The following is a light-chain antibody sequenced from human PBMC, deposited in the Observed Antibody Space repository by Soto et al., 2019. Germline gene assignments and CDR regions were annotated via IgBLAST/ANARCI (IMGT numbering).Light chain of an antibody. V-gene: IGKV1-5*03. CDR2: EAS. J-gene: IGKJ1*01. CDR1: QNISRW. Sequence: DIQMTQSPSTLSASVGDRVTITCRASQNISRWVDWYQQKPGKAPKVLIYEASNLESGVPSRFSGSGSWTEFTLTISSLQPDDFATYYCQQNNSYSRTFGQGTKVEI. CDR3: QQNNSYSRT.